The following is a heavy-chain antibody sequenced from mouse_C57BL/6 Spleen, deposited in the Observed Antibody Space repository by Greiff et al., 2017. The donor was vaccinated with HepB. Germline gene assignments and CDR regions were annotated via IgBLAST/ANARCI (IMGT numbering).Heavy chain of an antibody. CDR2: IYPGSGST. J-gene: IGHJ1*03. Sequence: VQLKQPGAELVKPGASVKMSCKASGYTFTSYWITWVKQRPGQGLEWIGDIYPGSGSTNYNEKFKSKATLTVDTSSSTAYMQLSSLTSEDSAVYYCAIYYGSRGGYFDVWGTGTTVTVSS. CDR3: AIYYGSRGGYFDV. CDR1: GYTFTSYW. D-gene: IGHD1-1*01. V-gene: IGHV1-55*01.